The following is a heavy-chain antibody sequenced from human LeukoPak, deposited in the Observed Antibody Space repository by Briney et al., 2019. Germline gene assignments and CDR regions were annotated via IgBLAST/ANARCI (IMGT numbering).Heavy chain of an antibody. CDR2: ISYSGST. CDR1: GGSISSYY. D-gene: IGHD3-10*01. CDR3: ARAHGPMGYFRH. V-gene: IGHV4-59*01. Sequence: SETLSLTCTVSGGSISSYYWSWIRQPPGKGLEWIGYISYSGSTNYNPSLKSRVTISVDTSKNQFSLKLSSVTAADTAVYYCARAHGPMGYFRHWGQGTLVIVSS. J-gene: IGHJ1*01.